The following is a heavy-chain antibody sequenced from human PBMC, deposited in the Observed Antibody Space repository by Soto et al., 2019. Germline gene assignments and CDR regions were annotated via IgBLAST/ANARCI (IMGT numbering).Heavy chain of an antibody. V-gene: IGHV3-23*01. CDR1: GFTFSSYA. CDR2: ISGSGGTA. J-gene: IGHJ4*02. Sequence: EVQLLESGGGSVQPGGSLRLSCAASGFTFSSYAMHWVRRPPGKGLEWVSSISGSGGTAYYADSVKGRFSISRDSLVNTLYLQVNSLRAEDTAVYYCAKGRGQNWTFDYWGQGTLVTVSP. D-gene: IGHD1-1*01. CDR3: AKGRGQNWTFDY.